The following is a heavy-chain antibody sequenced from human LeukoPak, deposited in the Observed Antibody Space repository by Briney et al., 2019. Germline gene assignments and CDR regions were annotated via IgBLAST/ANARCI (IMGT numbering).Heavy chain of an antibody. CDR3: AKDQRWESPHYLDS. V-gene: IGHV1-69*13. Sequence: SVKVSCKASGGTFSSYAVSWVRQAPGQGLEWMGGIIPIFGTANYAQKFQGRVTITADESTSTAYMELSSLRSEDTAVYYCAKDQRWESPHYLDSWGQGTLVTVSS. CDR2: IIPIFGTA. D-gene: IGHD1-26*01. CDR1: GGTFSSYA. J-gene: IGHJ4*02.